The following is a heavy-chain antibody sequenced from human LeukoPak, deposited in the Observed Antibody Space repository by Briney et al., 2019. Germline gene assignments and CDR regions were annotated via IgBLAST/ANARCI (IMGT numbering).Heavy chain of an antibody. D-gene: IGHD3-10*01. Sequence: PGGSLRLSCAASGFTFSSYAMSWVRQAPGKGLEWVSAISGSGGSTYYADSVKGRFTISRDNSKNTLYLQMNSLRAEDTAVYYCAKDRSYYYGSGWSPGVFDYWGQGTLVTVSS. CDR2: ISGSGGST. CDR1: GFTFSSYA. J-gene: IGHJ4*02. CDR3: AKDRSYYYGSGWSPGVFDY. V-gene: IGHV3-23*01.